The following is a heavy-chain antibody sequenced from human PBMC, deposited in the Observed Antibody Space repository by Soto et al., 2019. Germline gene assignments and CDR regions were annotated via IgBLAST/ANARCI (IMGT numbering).Heavy chain of an antibody. CDR2: IWYDGSNK. CDR3: ARAFYSSSWPPHY. CDR1: GFTFSSYG. Sequence: GGSLRLSCAASGFTFSSYGMHWVRQAPGKGLEWVAVIWYDGSNKYYADSVKGRFTISRDNSKNTLYLQMNSLRAEDTAVYYCARAFYSSSWPPHYWGQGTLVTVSS. D-gene: IGHD6-13*01. J-gene: IGHJ4*02. V-gene: IGHV3-33*01.